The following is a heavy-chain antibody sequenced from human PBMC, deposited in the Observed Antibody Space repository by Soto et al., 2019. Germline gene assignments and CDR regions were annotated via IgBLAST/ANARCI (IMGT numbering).Heavy chain of an antibody. CDR1: GFTFSSYS. Sequence: LRLSCAASGFTFSSYSMNWVRQAPGKGLEWVSAISGSGGSTYYADSVKGRFTISRDNSKNTLYLQMNSLRAEDTAVYYCAKGSTGYGYESLDYWGQGTLVTVSS. D-gene: IGHD5-18*01. CDR3: AKGSTGYGYESLDY. J-gene: IGHJ4*02. V-gene: IGHV3-23*01. CDR2: ISGSGGST.